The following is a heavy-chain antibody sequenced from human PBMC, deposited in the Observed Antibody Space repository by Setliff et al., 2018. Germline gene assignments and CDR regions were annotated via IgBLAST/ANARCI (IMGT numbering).Heavy chain of an antibody. CDR3: SKHPTALTTAGGDY. CDR2: MSGSGRYT. V-gene: IGHV3-23*01. J-gene: IGHJ4*02. D-gene: IGHD4-17*01. CDR1: GFIFSNYA. Sequence: PGGSLRLSCAASGFIFSNYAMSWVRQAPGKGLEWVCGMSGSGRYTHHADSVKGRFTISRDNSKNTLFLQMNSLIFDDTAVYYCSKHPTALTTAGGDYWGQGTLVTVPQ.